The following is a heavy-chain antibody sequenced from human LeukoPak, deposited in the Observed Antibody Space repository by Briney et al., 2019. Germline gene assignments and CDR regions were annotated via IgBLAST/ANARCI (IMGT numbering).Heavy chain of an antibody. V-gene: IGHV3-21*01. D-gene: IGHD3-10*01. CDR3: ARDLSLYGPFDY. J-gene: IGHJ4*02. CDR1: GFTFSSYS. CDR2: ISSSSSYI. Sequence: GGSLSLSCAASGFTFSSYSMNWVRQAPGKGLEWVSSISSSSSYIYYADSVKGRFTISRDNAKNSLYLQMNSLRAEDTAVYYCARDLSLYGPFDYWGQGTLVTVSS.